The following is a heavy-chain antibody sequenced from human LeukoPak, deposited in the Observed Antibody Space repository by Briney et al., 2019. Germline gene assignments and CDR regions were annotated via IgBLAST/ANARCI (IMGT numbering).Heavy chain of an antibody. V-gene: IGHV4-34*01. CDR1: GGSFSGYC. CDR2: INHSGST. J-gene: IGHJ5*02. D-gene: IGHD3-10*01. Sequence: KPSETLSLTCAAYGGSFSGYCWSWIRQPPGKGLEWIGEINHSGSTNYNPSLKSRVTISVDTSKNQFSLKLSSVTAADTAVYYCASLYYYGSGKEYNWFDPWGQGTLVTVSS. CDR3: ASLYYYGSGKEYNWFDP.